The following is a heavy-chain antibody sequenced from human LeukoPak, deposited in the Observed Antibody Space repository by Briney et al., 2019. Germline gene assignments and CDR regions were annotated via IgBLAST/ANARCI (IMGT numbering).Heavy chain of an antibody. CDR3: ARWSNWFDP. V-gene: IGHV3-30*02. J-gene: IGHJ5*02. Sequence: GGSLRLSCAASGFTFSNYGMHWVRQAPGKGLEWVALISFDGGQKYYADSVKGRFTISRDNSKSTVYLQMNSLRAEDTAVYYCARWSNWFDPWGQGTLVTVSS. CDR1: GFTFSNYG. CDR2: ISFDGGQK. D-gene: IGHD4-23*01.